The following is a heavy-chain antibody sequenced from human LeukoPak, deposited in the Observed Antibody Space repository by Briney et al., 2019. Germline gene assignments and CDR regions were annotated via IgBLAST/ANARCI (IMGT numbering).Heavy chain of an antibody. CDR1: GFTFSDFY. J-gene: IGHJ4*02. Sequence: GGSLRLSCVASGFTFSDFYMSWIRQAPGKGLEWVSYISSSGSNKYYADSVKGRFTISRDNAKNSLYLQMNSLRAEDTAVYYCARDREQDSSSWDLDYWGQGTLVTVSS. CDR3: ARDREQDSSSWDLDY. CDR2: ISSSGSNK. V-gene: IGHV3-11*04. D-gene: IGHD6-13*01.